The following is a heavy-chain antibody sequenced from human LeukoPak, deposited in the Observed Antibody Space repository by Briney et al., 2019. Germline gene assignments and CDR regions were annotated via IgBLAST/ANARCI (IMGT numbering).Heavy chain of an antibody. Sequence: PSETLSLTCAVYGGSFSGYYWSWIRQPPGKGLEWIGEINHSGSTNYNPSLKSRVTISVDTSKNQFSLKLSSVTAADTAVYYCARVKEREEVVVPAAMGAFDIWGQGTMVTVSS. V-gene: IGHV4-34*01. J-gene: IGHJ3*02. CDR1: GGSFSGYY. D-gene: IGHD2-2*01. CDR2: INHSGST. CDR3: ARVKEREEVVVPAAMGAFDI.